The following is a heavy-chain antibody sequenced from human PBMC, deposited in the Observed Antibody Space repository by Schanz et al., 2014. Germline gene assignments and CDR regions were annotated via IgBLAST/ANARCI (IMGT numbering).Heavy chain of an antibody. J-gene: IGHJ4*02. V-gene: IGHV3-30*04. CDR2: VSHDGFTK. Sequence: VQLVESGGGLVQPGGSLRLSCAASGFTFSNYAMHWVRLAPGKGLEWVSIVSHDGFTKHYADSVRGRFTLSRDNAKNSLYLQMNSLTADDTAVYYCARDKGGYYPFDYWGRGTLVTVSS. CDR1: GFTFSNYA. CDR3: ARDKGGYYPFDY. D-gene: IGHD3-3*01.